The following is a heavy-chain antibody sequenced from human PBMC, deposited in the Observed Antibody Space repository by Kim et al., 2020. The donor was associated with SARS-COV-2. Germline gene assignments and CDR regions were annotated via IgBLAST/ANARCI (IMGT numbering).Heavy chain of an antibody. J-gene: IGHJ6*02. D-gene: IGHD3-10*01. Sequence: YNPALKARVTISVHTSKNQFSPTLSAVTAADTAVYYCARNSGRYYYGMDVWGQGTTVTVSS. CDR3: ARNSGRYYYGMDV. V-gene: IGHV4-59*01.